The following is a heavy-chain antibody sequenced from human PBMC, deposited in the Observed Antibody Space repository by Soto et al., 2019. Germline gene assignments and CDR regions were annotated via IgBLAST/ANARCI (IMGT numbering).Heavy chain of an antibody. CDR1: GFTFSSYS. V-gene: IGHV3-21*01. CDR3: ARAISRVVVVPAAYYYYYGMDV. Sequence: GGSLRLSCAASGFTFSSYSMNWVRQAPGKGLEWVSSISSSSSYIYYADSVKGRFTISRDNAKNSLYLQMNSLRAEDTAVYYCARAISRVVVVPAAYYYYYGMDVWGQGTTVTVSS. CDR2: ISSSSSYI. J-gene: IGHJ6*02. D-gene: IGHD2-2*01.